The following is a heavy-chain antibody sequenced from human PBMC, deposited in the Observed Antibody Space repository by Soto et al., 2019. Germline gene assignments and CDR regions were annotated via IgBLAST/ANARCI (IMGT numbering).Heavy chain of an antibody. J-gene: IGHJ3*02. CDR3: ARQYYGDYADAFDI. Sequence: SETLSLTCAVYGGSFSGYYWSWIRQPPGKGLEWIGEINHSGRTNYNPSLKSRVTLSVDTSKNQFSLKLSSVTAADTAVYYCARQYYGDYADAFDIWGQGTMVTVSS. CDR2: INHSGRT. CDR1: GGSFSGYY. D-gene: IGHD4-17*01. V-gene: IGHV4-34*01.